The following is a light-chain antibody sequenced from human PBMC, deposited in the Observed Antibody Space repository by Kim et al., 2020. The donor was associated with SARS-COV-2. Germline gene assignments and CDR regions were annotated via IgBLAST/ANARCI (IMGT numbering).Light chain of an antibody. Sequence: PGQAITIFCKGTSRDVGRYSLVSWYQQHSGKVPKLIIFEVNKWPSGVSTRFSGSKSDNTASLTISGLLPEDEADYYCSSYGGTYYVFGSGTKVTVL. CDR2: EVN. CDR1: SRDVGRYSL. J-gene: IGLJ1*01. CDR3: SSYGGTYYV. V-gene: IGLV2-23*02.